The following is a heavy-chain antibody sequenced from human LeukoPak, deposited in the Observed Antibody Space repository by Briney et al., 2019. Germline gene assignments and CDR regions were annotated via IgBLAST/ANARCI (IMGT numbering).Heavy chain of an antibody. D-gene: IGHD6-19*01. CDR3: ARGNRDSSGFYYYYGMDV. CDR2: ISWNSNNI. Sequence: PGRSLRLSCAASGFTFYDYVMFWVRQAPGRGLEWVSGISWNSNNIGYAASVKGRFTISRDNAKTSLYQHMNSLRAEDTAFYYCARGNRDSSGFYYYYGMDVWGQGTTVTVSS. J-gene: IGHJ6*02. V-gene: IGHV3-9*01. CDR1: GFTFYDYV.